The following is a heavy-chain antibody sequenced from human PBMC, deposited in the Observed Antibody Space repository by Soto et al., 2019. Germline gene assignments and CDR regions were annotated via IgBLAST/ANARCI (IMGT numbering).Heavy chain of an antibody. Sequence: EVQLVQSGAEVKKPGESLKISCKGSGYSFTSYWIGWVRQMPGKGLELMGIIYHGDSDTRYSPSFQGQVTIAADKSISTAYLQWSSLKASDTAMYYCARLRDTAMVWYWFDPWGQGTLVTVSS. CDR2: IYHGDSDT. D-gene: IGHD5-18*01. J-gene: IGHJ5*02. V-gene: IGHV5-51*01. CDR3: ARLRDTAMVWYWFDP. CDR1: GYSFTSYW.